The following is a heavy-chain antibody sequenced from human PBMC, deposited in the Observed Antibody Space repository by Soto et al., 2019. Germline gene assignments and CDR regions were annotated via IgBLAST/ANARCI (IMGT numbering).Heavy chain of an antibody. V-gene: IGHV1-8*01. CDR1: GYTFTSYD. J-gene: IGHJ6*03. D-gene: IGHD3-10*01. CDR2: MNPNSGNT. CDR3: ARVYYYGAGSYYNPLFYYYYMDV. Sequence: ASVKVSCKASGYTFTSYDINWVRQATGQGLEWMGWMNPNSGNTGYARKFQGRVTMTRNTCISTAYMELSSLRSEDTAVHYCARVYYYGAGSYYNPLFYYYYMDVWGKGTTVTVSS.